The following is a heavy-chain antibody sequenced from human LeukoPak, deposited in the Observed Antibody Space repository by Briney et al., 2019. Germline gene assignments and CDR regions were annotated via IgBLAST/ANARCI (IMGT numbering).Heavy chain of an antibody. Sequence: PGRSLRLSCAASGFTFGSYGMNWVRQAPGKGLEWVAVISHDGKKKFYVDFVKSRFTISRDNSENTLYLQMNSLRTEDTAMYYCVKDTAMEPYDYYYYGMDVWGQGTTITVSS. V-gene: IGHV3-30*18. CDR3: VKDTAMEPYDYYYYGMDV. D-gene: IGHD5-18*01. CDR2: ISHDGKKK. CDR1: GFTFGSYG. J-gene: IGHJ6*02.